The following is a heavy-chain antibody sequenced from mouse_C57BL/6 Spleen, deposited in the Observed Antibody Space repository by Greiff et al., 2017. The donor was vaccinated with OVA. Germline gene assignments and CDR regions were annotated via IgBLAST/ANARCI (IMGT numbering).Heavy chain of an antibody. J-gene: IGHJ3*01. CDR3: AREGLGRWFAY. CDR2: INPNNGGT. V-gene: IGHV1-26*01. D-gene: IGHD4-1*01. CDR1: GYTFTDYY. Sequence: EVQLQQSGPELVKPGASVKISCKASGYTFTDYYMNWVKQSHGQSLEWIGDINPNNGGTSYNQKFKGKATLTVDKSSSTAYMELRSLTSEDSAVYDCAREGLGRWFAYWGQGTLVTVSA.